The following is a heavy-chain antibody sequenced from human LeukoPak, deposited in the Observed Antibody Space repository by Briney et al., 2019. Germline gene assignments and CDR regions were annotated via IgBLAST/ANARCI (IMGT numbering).Heavy chain of an antibody. V-gene: IGHV3-21*01. Sequence: GGSLRLSCAASGFTFSSYSMNWVRQAPGKGLEWVSSISSSSSYIYYADSVKGRFTISRDNAKNSLYLQMNSLRAEDTAVYYCAREIYDILTGLTSPDAFDIWGQGTMVTVSS. CDR1: GFTFSSYS. D-gene: IGHD3-9*01. J-gene: IGHJ3*02. CDR2: ISSSSSYI. CDR3: AREIYDILTGLTSPDAFDI.